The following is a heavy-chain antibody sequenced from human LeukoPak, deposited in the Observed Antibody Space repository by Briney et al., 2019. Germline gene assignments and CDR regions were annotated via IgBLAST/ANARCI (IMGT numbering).Heavy chain of an antibody. CDR2: IKFDGSET. D-gene: IGHD3-9*01. CDR3: ARDRHVYYDILTGYASYFEY. CDR1: GLILRNYG. J-gene: IGHJ4*02. Sequence: QSGGSLRLSCAASGLILRNYGMHWFRQAPGKGLEWVAFIKFDGSETKYADSVKGRFTISRDNSKNTLSLQMNSLRPEDTAVYYCARDRHVYYDILTGYASYFEYWGQGALVTVSS. V-gene: IGHV3-30*02.